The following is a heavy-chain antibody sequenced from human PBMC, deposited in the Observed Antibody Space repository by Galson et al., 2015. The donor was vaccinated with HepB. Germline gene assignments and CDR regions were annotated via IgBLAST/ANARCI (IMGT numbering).Heavy chain of an antibody. D-gene: IGHD6-13*01. CDR2: IIPILGIA. Sequence: SVKVSCKASGYTFTSYAISWVRQAPGQGLEWMGGIIPILGIANYAQKFQGRVTITADKSTSTAYMELSSLRSEDTAVYYCARDRSAAGYYYMDVWGKGTTVTVSS. CDR3: ARDRSAAGYYYMDV. V-gene: IGHV1-69*10. J-gene: IGHJ6*03. CDR1: GYTFTSYA.